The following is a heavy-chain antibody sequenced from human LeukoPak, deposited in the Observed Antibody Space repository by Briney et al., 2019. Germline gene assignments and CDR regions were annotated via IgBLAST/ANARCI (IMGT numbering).Heavy chain of an antibody. J-gene: IGHJ6*03. D-gene: IGHD3-10*02. CDR3: ARDSVVRGNIGNDMDV. CDR1: GFTFSDYY. V-gene: IGHV3-11*01. Sequence: GGSLRLSCAASGFTFSDYYMSWIRRAPGKGLEWVSYISHSGSTKYYADSVKGRFTISRDNAKNSLYLQMNSLRAEDTAVYYCARDSVVRGNIGNDMDVWGKGTTVTVSS. CDR2: ISHSGSTK.